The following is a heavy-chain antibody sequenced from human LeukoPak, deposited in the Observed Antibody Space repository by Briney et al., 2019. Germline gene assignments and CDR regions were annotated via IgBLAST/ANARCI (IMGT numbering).Heavy chain of an antibody. Sequence: GESLKISCKGSGYSFTSYWIGWGRQMPVKGLEWMGVIYSPSFQGQVTISADKAISTAYLQWSSLKASDTAMYYCARRSPIYDAFDIWGQGTMVTVSS. J-gene: IGHJ3*02. CDR3: ARRSPIYDAFDI. CDR2: IY. CDR1: GYSFTSYW. V-gene: IGHV5-51*01. D-gene: IGHD3-3*02.